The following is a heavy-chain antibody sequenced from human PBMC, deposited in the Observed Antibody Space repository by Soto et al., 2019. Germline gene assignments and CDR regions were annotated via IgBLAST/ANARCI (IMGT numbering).Heavy chain of an antibody. Sequence: PSETLSLTCTVSGGSISSYYWSWIRQPAGKGLEWIGRIYTSENTNYNPSLKSRVTMSVDTSKNQFSLKLFTVTAADTAVYYCARSSHYDFYGMDVWGQGTTVPVSS. CDR2: IYTSENT. CDR3: ARSSHYDFYGMDV. V-gene: IGHV4-4*07. CDR1: GGSISSYY. J-gene: IGHJ6*02. D-gene: IGHD3-3*01.